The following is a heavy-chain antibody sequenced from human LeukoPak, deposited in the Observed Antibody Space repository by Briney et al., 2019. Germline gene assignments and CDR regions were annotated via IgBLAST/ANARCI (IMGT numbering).Heavy chain of an antibody. CDR2: ISYDGSNK. D-gene: IGHD3-22*01. J-gene: IGHJ4*02. CDR3: AKVSGDSSGYYYFDY. CDR1: GFTFSSYG. V-gene: IGHV3-30*18. Sequence: GRSLRLSCAASGFTFSSYGMHWVRQAPGKGLEWVAVISYDGSNKYYADSVKGRFTISRDNSENTLYLQMNSLRAEDTAVYYCAKVSGDSSGYYYFDYWGQGTLVTVSS.